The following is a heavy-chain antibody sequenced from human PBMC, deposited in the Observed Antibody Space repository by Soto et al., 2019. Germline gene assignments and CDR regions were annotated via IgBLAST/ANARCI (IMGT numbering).Heavy chain of an antibody. Sequence: PSETLSLTCAVSGGSISSSNWWSWVRQPPGKGLEWIGEIYYSGSTNCNPSLESRVTISVDTSKNQFSLKLSSVTAADTAVYYCARLMGGSYYFGSHYFDYWGQGTLVTVSS. V-gene: IGHV4-4*02. CDR3: ARLMGGSYYFGSHYFDY. D-gene: IGHD1-26*01. J-gene: IGHJ4*02. CDR2: IYYSGST. CDR1: GGSISSSNW.